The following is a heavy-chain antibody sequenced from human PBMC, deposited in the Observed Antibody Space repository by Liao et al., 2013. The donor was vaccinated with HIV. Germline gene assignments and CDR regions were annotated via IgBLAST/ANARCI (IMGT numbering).Heavy chain of an antibody. CDR1: GGSITSGDHY. CDR2: IDTSGSI. CDR3: ARDRKGGAAAGSYWYFDL. Sequence: QVQLQESGPGLVKPSETLSLTCTVSGGSITSGDHYWSWIRQPAGKGLEWIGRIDTSGSIKYSPSLKSRVTISVDTSRNQFSLKLSSVTAADTAVYYCARDRKGGAAAGSYWYFDLWGRGTLVTVSS. D-gene: IGHD6-13*01. V-gene: IGHV4-61*02. J-gene: IGHJ2*01.